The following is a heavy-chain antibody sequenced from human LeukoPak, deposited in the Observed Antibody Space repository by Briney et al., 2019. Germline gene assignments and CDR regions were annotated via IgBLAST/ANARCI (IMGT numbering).Heavy chain of an antibody. CDR1: GFTFTNAW. D-gene: IGHD3-10*01. CDR3: TTEQVFGSEWFGESPPGY. Sequence: PGGSLRLSCAASGFTFTNAWMSWVRQAPGKGLEWVGRIKSKTDGGTTDYTAPVKGRFTISRDDSKNTLYLQMNSLKTEDTAVYYCTTEQVFGSEWFGESPPGYWGQGTLVTVSS. CDR2: IKSKTDGGTT. J-gene: IGHJ4*02. V-gene: IGHV3-15*01.